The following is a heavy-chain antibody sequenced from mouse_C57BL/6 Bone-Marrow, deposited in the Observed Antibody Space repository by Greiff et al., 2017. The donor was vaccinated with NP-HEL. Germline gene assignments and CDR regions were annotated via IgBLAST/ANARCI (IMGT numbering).Heavy chain of an antibody. D-gene: IGHD2-12*01. CDR3: TRWELRLAY. V-gene: IGHV1-15*01. Sequence: QVQLKESGAELVRPGASVTLSCKASGYTFTDYEMHWVKQTPVHGLEWIGAIDPETGGTAYNQKFKGKAILTADKSSSTAYMELRSLTSEDSAVYYCTRWELRLAYWGQGTLVTVSA. J-gene: IGHJ3*01. CDR1: GYTFTDYE. CDR2: IDPETGGT.